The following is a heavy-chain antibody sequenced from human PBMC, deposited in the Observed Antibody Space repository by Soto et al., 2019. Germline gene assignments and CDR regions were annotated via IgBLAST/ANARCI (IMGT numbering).Heavy chain of an antibody. V-gene: IGHV3-23*01. CDR1: GFTFSNYA. J-gene: IGHJ4*02. D-gene: IGHD3-16*01. Sequence: EVQLLDSGGGLVQPGGSLRLSCAASGFTFSNYAMTWVRQGPGKGLEWVSGISGSGGRSYYADSVKGRFTISRDNSKSTLYLQMNSLRAEDTAVYYCAKAYVVCASEQPYDFDDWGQGTLVTVSS. CDR3: AKAYVVCASEQPYDFDD. CDR2: ISGSGGRS.